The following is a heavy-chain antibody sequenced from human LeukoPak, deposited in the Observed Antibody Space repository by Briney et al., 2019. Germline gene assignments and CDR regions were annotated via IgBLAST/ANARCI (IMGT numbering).Heavy chain of an antibody. J-gene: IGHJ5*02. D-gene: IGHD3-22*01. V-gene: IGHV1-69*05. CDR1: GGTFSSYA. Sequence: SVKVSCKASGGTFSSYAISWVRQAPGQGLEWMGGIIPIFGTANYAQKFQGRVTITTDESTSTAYMELSSLRSEDTAVCYCAPWYYYDSSGSPRGDWFDPWGQGTLVTVSS. CDR2: IIPIFGTA. CDR3: APWYYYDSSGSPRGDWFDP.